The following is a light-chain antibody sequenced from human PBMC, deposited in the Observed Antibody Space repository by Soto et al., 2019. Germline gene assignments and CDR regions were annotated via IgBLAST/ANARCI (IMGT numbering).Light chain of an antibody. V-gene: IGKV3-20*01. J-gene: IGKJ4*01. CDR2: GAS. Sequence: EIVLTQSPGSLSLSPGERATISSRASQSVSSSYLAWYQQRPGQAPRILIYGASSRATGFPDRFSGSGSGTDLSLTISRLEPEDFAVYYCQQYGSSPLLTFGGGTKVEIK. CDR3: QQYGSSPLLT. CDR1: QSVSSSY.